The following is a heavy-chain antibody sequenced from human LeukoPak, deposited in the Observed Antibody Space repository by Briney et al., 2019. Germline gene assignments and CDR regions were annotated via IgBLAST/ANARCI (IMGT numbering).Heavy chain of an antibody. J-gene: IGHJ4*02. D-gene: IGHD6-19*01. CDR2: ITTGRGET. V-gene: IGHV1-3*03. CDR3: ARGGKQWRGGNYFDS. Sequence: ASVKVSCKASGYSFTSYTMHWVRQAPGQSLEWMGWITTGRGETRYSQEFQRRITFTRDTSASTVYMDLSDLRSEDTAVYYCARGGKQWRGGNYFDSWGQGTLVAVSS. CDR1: GYSFTSYT.